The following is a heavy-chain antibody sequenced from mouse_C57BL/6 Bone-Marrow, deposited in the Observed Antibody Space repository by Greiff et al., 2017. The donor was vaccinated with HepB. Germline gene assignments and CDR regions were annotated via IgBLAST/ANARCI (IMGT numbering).Heavy chain of an antibody. CDR3: TRSSFYYGSSYGFAY. J-gene: IGHJ3*01. V-gene: IGHV1-5*01. CDR1: GYTFTSYW. Sequence: EVQLQQSGTVLARPGASVKMSCKASGYTFTSYWMHWVKQRPGQGLEWIGAIYPGNSDTSYNQKFKGKAKLTAVTSASTAYMELSSLTNEDSAVYYCTRSSFYYGSSYGFAYWGQGTLVTVSA. CDR2: IYPGNSDT. D-gene: IGHD1-1*01.